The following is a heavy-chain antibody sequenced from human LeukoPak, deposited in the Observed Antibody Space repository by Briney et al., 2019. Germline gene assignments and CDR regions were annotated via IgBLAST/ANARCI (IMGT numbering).Heavy chain of an antibody. Sequence: SETLSLTCAVYGGSFSGYYWSWIRQPPGKGLEWIGEINHSGSTNYNPSLKSRVTISVDTSKNQFSLKLSSVTAADTAVYYCARGRMVRRGAIGGYFDYWGQGTLVTVSS. CDR1: GGSFSGYY. D-gene: IGHD3-10*01. J-gene: IGHJ4*02. V-gene: IGHV4-34*01. CDR2: INHSGST. CDR3: ARGRMVRRGAIGGYFDY.